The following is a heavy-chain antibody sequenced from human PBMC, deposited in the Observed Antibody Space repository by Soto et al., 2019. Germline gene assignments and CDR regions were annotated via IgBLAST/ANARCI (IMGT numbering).Heavy chain of an antibody. CDR2: VYQTGRT. V-gene: IGHV4-61*01. CDR3: ARDFAYFDS. CDR1: GGSFKSGSYS. D-gene: IGHD3-3*01. J-gene: IGHJ4*02. Sequence: SETLSLTCTVSGGSFKSGSYSWSWIRQPPGKGLEWIGYVYQTGRTSYKPSLKSQVSISMDTSKNQFTINLDTVTAADTAVYFCARDFAYFDSWGQGTLVT.